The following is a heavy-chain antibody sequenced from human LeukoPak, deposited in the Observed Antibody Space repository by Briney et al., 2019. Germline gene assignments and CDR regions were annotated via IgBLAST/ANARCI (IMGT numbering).Heavy chain of an antibody. J-gene: IGHJ6*02. CDR3: ARDAIAAAGIYYYYGMEV. D-gene: IGHD6-13*01. CDR2: ISSSSSYI. V-gene: IGHV3-21*01. CDR1: GFTFSSYS. Sequence: GGSLRLSCAASGFTFSSYSMNWVRQAPGKGLEWVSSISSSSSYIYYADSVKGRFTISRDNAKNSLYLQMNSLRAEDTAVYYCARDAIAAAGIYYYYGMEVWGQGTTVTVSS.